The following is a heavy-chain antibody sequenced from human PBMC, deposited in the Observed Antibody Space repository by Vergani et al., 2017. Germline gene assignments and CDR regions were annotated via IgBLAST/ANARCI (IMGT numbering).Heavy chain of an antibody. CDR1: GGTFSSYA. V-gene: IGHV1-69*12. J-gene: IGHJ6*02. D-gene: IGHD2-21*02. Sequence: QVQLVQSGAEVKKPGSSVKVSCKASGGTFSSYAISWVRQAPGQGLEWMGGIIPIFGTANYAQKFQGRVTITADESTSTAYMELSSLRSEDTAVYYCAVEGANRVTQYYYGMDVWGQGTTVTVSS. CDR3: AVEGANRVTQYYYGMDV. CDR2: IIPIFGTA.